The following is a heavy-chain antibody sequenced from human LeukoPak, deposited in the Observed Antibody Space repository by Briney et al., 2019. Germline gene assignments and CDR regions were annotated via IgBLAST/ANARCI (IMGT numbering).Heavy chain of an antibody. Sequence: GGSLRLSCAASGLNFRTYAMSWVRRAPGKGLEWVANMKQDESEEYYVDSVKGRFTISRDNAKNSLYLQMSSLRAEDTAVYYCARDYGGYYGSWNRGDYYYYMDVWGKGTTVTVSS. CDR3: ARDYGGYYGSWNRGDYYYYMDV. J-gene: IGHJ6*03. V-gene: IGHV3-7*01. CDR2: MKQDESEE. D-gene: IGHD3-10*01. CDR1: GLNFRTYA.